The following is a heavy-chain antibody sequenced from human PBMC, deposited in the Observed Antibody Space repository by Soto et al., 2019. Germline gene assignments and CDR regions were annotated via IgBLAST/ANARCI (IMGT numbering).Heavy chain of an antibody. CDR2: ISYDGSNK. CDR3: AKDRGSGWRVDAFDI. V-gene: IGHV3-30*18. D-gene: IGHD6-19*01. Sequence: LRLSCAASGFTFSSYGMHWVRQAPGKGLEWVAVISYDGSNKYYADSVKGRFTISRDNSKNTLYLQMNSLRAEDTAVYYCAKDRGSGWRVDAFDIWGQGTMVTVSS. J-gene: IGHJ3*02. CDR1: GFTFSSYG.